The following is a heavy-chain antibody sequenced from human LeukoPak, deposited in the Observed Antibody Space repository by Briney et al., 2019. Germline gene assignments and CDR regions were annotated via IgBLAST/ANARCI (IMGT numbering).Heavy chain of an antibody. CDR1: GDSISTSNSY. D-gene: IGHD1-14*01. J-gene: IGHJ6*03. V-gene: IGHV4-39*01. CDR3: ARHVPVIPTTKRYFYMDV. CDR2: IHFGGNT. Sequence: SETLSFTCTVSGDSISTSNSYWGWIRQPPGQGLEWIGNIHFGGNTYYNPSLKSRLGLSLDTSTNRFSLTMTSATAADSAVYYCARHVPVIPTTKRYFYMDVWGKGTTVTVSS.